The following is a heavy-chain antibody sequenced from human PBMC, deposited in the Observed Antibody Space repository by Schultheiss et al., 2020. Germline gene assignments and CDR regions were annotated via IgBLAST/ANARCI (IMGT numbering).Heavy chain of an antibody. CDR1: GFTFSSYA. J-gene: IGHJ4*02. V-gene: IGHV3-23*01. D-gene: IGHD6-19*01. CDR3: AKAPGIAVAGTAEYYFDY. CDR2: ISGSGGST. Sequence: GESLKISCAASGFTFSSYAMCWVRQAPGKGLEWVSAISGSGGSTYYADSVKGRFTISRDNSKNTLYLQMNSLRAEDTAVYYCAKAPGIAVAGTAEYYFDYWGQGTLVTVSS.